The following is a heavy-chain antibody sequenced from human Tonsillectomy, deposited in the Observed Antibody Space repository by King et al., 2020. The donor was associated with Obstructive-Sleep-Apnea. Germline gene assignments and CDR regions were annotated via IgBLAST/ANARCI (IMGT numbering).Heavy chain of an antibody. CDR1: GFSYSEYW. D-gene: IGHD6-6*01. CDR2: INQEGSEK. Sequence: QLVQSGGTLVQPGGSLRLSCVASGFSYSEYWMCWVRQAPGEGLEWVANINQEGSEKHYVDSVKGRFTISRDNAKNSVYLQMNSLRAEDTAVYYCARSIALGYWGQGTLVTVSS. V-gene: IGHV3-7*01. J-gene: IGHJ4*02. CDR3: ARSIALGY.